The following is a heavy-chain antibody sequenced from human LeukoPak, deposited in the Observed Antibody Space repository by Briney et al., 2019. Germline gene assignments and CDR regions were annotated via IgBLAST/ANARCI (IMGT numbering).Heavy chain of an antibody. J-gene: IGHJ1*01. CDR3: ASEVVTSIEYFQH. Sequence: SETLSLTCAVYGGSFSGFYWSWIRQPPGKGLEWIGEINHSGSTNYNPSLKSRVTISVDTSKNQFSLKLRSVTAADTAVYYCASEVVTSIEYFQHWGQGTLVTVSS. D-gene: IGHD2-21*02. V-gene: IGHV4-34*01. CDR2: INHSGST. CDR1: GGSFSGFY.